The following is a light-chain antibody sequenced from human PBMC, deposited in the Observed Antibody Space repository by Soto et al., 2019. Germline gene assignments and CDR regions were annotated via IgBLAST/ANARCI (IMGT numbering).Light chain of an antibody. CDR3: EQYDNLVLS. J-gene: IGKJ4*01. Sequence: QQTPCPSSLSETVGDRVTISCQATQDISNYVNWYQQKPGKAPKLLIYDVSNLEAGVPSRFSGGGSGTHFTFTISSLQPEDIATYYCEQYDNLVLSFGGGTKVDIK. CDR1: QDISNY. V-gene: IGKV1-33*01. CDR2: DVS.